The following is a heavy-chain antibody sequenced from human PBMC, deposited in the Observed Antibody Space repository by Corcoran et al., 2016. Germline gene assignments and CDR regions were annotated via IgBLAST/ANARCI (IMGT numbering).Heavy chain of an antibody. Sequence: EVQLVESGGGLVQPGGSLRLSCAASGFTFSSYWMSWVRQAPGKGLEWVANIKQDGSDKYYVGSVKGRFTISRDNAKNSLWLQMNSLRAEDAAVYYCARENYGDYFDNWGQGVLVTVSS. CDR3: ARENYGDYFDN. CDR1: GFTFSSYW. V-gene: IGHV3-7*01. CDR2: IKQDGSDK. J-gene: IGHJ4*02. D-gene: IGHD4-17*01.